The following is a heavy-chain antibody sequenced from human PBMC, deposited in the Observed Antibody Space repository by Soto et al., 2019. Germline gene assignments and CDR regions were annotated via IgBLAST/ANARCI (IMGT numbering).Heavy chain of an antibody. J-gene: IGHJ5*02. V-gene: IGHV3-7*03. D-gene: IGHD2-8*02. CDR3: VRGGGVGLFDP. CDR1: GFTFSSYW. CDR2: IKQDGSAK. Sequence: WVSLRLSCAASGFTFSSYWMSWFLQAPWNGLEWVSNIKQDGSAKYYVDSLKCRLTISRDNAKNALYLQMNNLRAEDTSVDYFVRGGGVGLFDPWGQGTLVTVSS.